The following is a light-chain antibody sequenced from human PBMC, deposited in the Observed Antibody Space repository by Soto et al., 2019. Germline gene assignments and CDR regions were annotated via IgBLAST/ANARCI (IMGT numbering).Light chain of an antibody. J-gene: IGKJ1*01. CDR1: RSVTGS. CDR3: HQYNNWPPWT. CDR2: HAS. V-gene: IGKV3-15*01. Sequence: EIVLTQSPATLSVSPGESATLSCRASRSVTGSLAWFQHKPRQASRLLIYHASIMATGVPARFSGSGSGTEVTHPITCLQSGDFAPDYLHQYNNWPPWTLGQGTKVEIK.